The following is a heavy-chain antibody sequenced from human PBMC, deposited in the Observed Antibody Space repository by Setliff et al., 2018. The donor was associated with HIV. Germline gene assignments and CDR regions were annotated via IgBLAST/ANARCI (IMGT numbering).Heavy chain of an antibody. J-gene: IGHJ4*02. CDR2: INTSGST. CDR1: SGSISSYY. Sequence: SETLSLTCTVSSGSISSYYWSWIRQPAGKGLEWIGRINTSGSTNYNPSLKSRVAMSVDTSKNQFSLKVTSVTAADTAVYYCARGRKSYYDSSGYYYFDYWCQGTLVTVS. CDR3: ARGRKSYYDSSGYYYFDY. V-gene: IGHV4-4*07. D-gene: IGHD3-22*01.